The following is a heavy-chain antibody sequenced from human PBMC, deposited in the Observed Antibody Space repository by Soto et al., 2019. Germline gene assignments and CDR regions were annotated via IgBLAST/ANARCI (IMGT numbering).Heavy chain of an antibody. J-gene: IGHJ4*02. CDR3: ARGGLLLRFLEWLLESDY. CDR2: INPSGGST. CDR1: GYTFTSYY. Sequence: ASVKVSCKASGYTFTSYYMHWVRQAPGQGLEWMGIINPSGGSTSYAQKFQGRVTMTRDTSTSTVYMELSSLRSEDTAVYYCARGGLLLRFLEWLLESDYWGQGTLVTVSS. V-gene: IGHV1-46*01. D-gene: IGHD3-3*01.